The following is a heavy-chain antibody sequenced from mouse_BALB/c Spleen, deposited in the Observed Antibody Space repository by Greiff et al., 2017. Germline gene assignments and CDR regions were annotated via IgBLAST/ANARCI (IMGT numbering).Heavy chain of an antibody. Sequence: VQLKESGPGLVKPSQSLSLTCTVTGYSITSDYAWNWIRQFPGNQLEWMGYISYSGSTSYNPSLKSRISITRDTSKNQFFLQLNSVTTEDTATYYCARSALWDYFDYWGQGTTLTVSS. CDR1: GYSITSDYA. CDR2: ISYSGST. J-gene: IGHJ2*01. CDR3: ARSALWDYFDY. V-gene: IGHV3-2*02. D-gene: IGHD1-1*02.